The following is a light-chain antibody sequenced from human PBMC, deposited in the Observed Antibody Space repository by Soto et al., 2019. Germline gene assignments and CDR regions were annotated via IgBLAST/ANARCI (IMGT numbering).Light chain of an antibody. Sequence: IEMTQSPATLSVSPGERATLSCRASQSLTRNLAWYQHKPGQSPRLLIYGASAMATGIPARFSGSGSGTEFTLTISSLQPEDFATYYCLQQNNYPRTFGQGTKVDIK. J-gene: IGKJ2*01. CDR2: GAS. CDR1: QSLTRN. CDR3: LQQNNYPRT. V-gene: IGKV3-15*01.